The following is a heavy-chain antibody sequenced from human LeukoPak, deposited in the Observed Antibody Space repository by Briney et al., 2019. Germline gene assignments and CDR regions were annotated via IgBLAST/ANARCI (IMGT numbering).Heavy chain of an antibody. D-gene: IGHD2-8*02. Sequence: SETLSLTCTVSGGSISSGDYYWSWIRQPPGKGLEWIGYIYYSGSTYYNPSLKSRVTISVDTSKNQVSLKLSSVTAADTAVYYCARVKVTGGEVDYWGQGTLVTVSS. CDR3: ARVKVTGGEVDY. CDR2: IYYSGST. J-gene: IGHJ4*02. V-gene: IGHV4-30-4*01. CDR1: GGSISSGDYY.